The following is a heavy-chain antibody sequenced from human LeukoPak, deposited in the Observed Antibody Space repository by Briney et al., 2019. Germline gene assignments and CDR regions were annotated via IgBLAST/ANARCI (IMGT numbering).Heavy chain of an antibody. J-gene: IGHJ4*02. D-gene: IGHD4-17*01. CDR2: IWYDGNNK. Sequence: PGGSLRLSCAASGFTLTGYGMHWVRQAPGKGLEWVAVIWYDGNNKYYADSVKGRFTISRDTSKNTLYLQMNSLRGEDTAVYYCARGPGDYFDYWGQGTLVTVSS. V-gene: IGHV3-33*01. CDR1: GFTLTGYG. CDR3: ARGPGDYFDY.